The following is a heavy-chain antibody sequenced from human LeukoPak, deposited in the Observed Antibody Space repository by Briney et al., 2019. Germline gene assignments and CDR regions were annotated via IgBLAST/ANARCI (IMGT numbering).Heavy chain of an antibody. CDR3: ARAYYYDSSGYYSDALDI. V-gene: IGHV4-34*01. D-gene: IGHD3-22*01. Sequence: PSETPSLTCAVYGGSFSGYYWSWIRQPPGKGLEWIGEINHSGSTNYNPSLKSRVTISVDTSKNQFSLKLSSVTAADTAVYYCARAYYYDSSGYYSDALDIWGQGTMVTVSS. J-gene: IGHJ3*02. CDR1: GGSFSGYY. CDR2: INHSGST.